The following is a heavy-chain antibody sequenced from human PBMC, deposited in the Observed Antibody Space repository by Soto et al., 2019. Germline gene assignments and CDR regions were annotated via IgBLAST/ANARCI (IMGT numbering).Heavy chain of an antibody. CDR3: TRDWEYYYDSSGYYFDY. V-gene: IGHV3-49*03. J-gene: IGHJ4*02. CDR1: GFTFGDYA. Sequence: PWGVLRLSCTASGFTFGDYAMSWFRQAPGKGLEWVGFIRSKAYGGTTEYAASVKGRFTIPRDDSKSIAYLQMNSLKTEDTAVYYCTRDWEYYYDSSGYYFDYWGQGTLVTVSS. D-gene: IGHD3-22*01. CDR2: IRSKAYGGTT.